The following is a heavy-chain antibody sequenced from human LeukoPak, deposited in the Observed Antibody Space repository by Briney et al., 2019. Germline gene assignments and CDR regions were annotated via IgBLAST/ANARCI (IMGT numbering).Heavy chain of an antibody. D-gene: IGHD2-15*01. CDR2: FDPEDGET. CDR1: GYTLTELS. Sequence: ASVTVSYKVSGYTLTELSMHGVRQAPGKGREGMGGFDPEDGETIYAQKFQGRVTMPDDTSTDTAYMELSSLRSEDTAVYYCATVRPDYSFTLFDYWGQGTLVTVSS. V-gene: IGHV1-24*01. CDR3: ATVRPDYSFTLFDY. J-gene: IGHJ4*02.